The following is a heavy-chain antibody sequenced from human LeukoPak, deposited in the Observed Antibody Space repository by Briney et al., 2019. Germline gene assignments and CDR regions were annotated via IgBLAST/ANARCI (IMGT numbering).Heavy chain of an antibody. CDR3: ARDFLGSSGFDY. J-gene: IGHJ4*02. D-gene: IGHD6-19*01. CDR2: FDPEDGET. V-gene: IGHV1-24*01. CDR1: GYTLTELS. Sequence: ASVKVSCKVSGYTLTELSMHWVRQAPGKGLEWMGGFDPEDGETIYAQKFQGRVTMTEDTSTDTAYMELSSLRSEDTAVYYCARDFLGSSGFDYWGQGTLVTVSS.